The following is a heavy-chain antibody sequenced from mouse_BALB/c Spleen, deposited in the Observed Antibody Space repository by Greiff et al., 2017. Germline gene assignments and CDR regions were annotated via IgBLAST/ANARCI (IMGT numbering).Heavy chain of an antibody. CDR3: ARNYGSRGYYFDY. V-gene: IGHV1S137*01. D-gene: IGHD1-1*01. CDR2: ISTYYGDA. J-gene: IGHJ2*01. Sequence: LQESGAELVRPGVSVKISCKGSGYTFTDYAMHWVKQSHAKSLEWIGVISTYYGDASYNQKFKGKATMTVDKSSSTAYMELARLTSEDSAIYYCARNYGSRGYYFDYWGQGTTLTVSS. CDR1: GYTFTDYA.